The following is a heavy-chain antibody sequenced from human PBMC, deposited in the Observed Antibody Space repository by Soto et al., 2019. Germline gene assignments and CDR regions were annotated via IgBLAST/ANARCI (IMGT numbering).Heavy chain of an antibody. CDR2: INPNSGGT. CDR3: ARDLYSCSCYYYGMDV. J-gene: IGHJ6*04. V-gene: IGHV1-2*04. CDR1: GYTFTGYD. Sequence: ASGKVSCKASGYTFTGYDMHWVRQAPGRGLEWMGWINPNSGGTNYAQKFQGWVTMTRDTSISTAYMELSRLRSDDTAVYYCARDLYSCSCYYYGMDVWGEGTTVTVPS. D-gene: IGHD6-6*01.